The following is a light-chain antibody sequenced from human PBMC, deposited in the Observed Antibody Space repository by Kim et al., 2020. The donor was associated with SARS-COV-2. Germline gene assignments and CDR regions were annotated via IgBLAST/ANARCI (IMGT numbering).Light chain of an antibody. V-gene: IGKV3-20*01. J-gene: IGKJ1*01. CDR2: SAS. CDR3: QHYGSSSGT. CDR1: QSITRNY. Sequence: SPGNRATLSCRASQSITRNYLAWYQQKGGQAPRLLIHSASSRATGIPDRISGSGSGTDFTLTISRLEPEDFAEYYCQHYGSSSGTFGPGTKVDIK.